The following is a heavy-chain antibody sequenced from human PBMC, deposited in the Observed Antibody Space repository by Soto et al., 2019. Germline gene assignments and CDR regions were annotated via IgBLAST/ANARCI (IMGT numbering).Heavy chain of an antibody. Sequence: ASVKVSCKASGYTFTSYDINWVRQATGQGLEWMGWMNPNSGNTGYAQKFQGRVTMKRNTSISTAYMELSRLRSEATAVYYCARWGGDCSITSCYSYYYGTDVWGKGPTVTDSS. CDR3: ARWGGDCSITSCYSYYYGTDV. CDR1: GYTFTSYD. J-gene: IGHJ6*04. V-gene: IGHV1-8*01. D-gene: IGHD2-2*01. CDR2: MNPNSGNT.